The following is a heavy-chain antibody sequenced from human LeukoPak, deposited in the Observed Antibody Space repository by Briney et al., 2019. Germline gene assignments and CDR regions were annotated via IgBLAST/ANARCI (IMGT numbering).Heavy chain of an antibody. CDR1: GGSISGYY. Sequence: PSETLSLTCTVSGGSISGYYWSWIRQPPGKGLEWIGYIYYSGSTNYNPSLKSRVTISVDTSKNQFSLKLSSVTAADTAVYYCARQGYQRYYYYGMDVWGQGTTVTVSS. J-gene: IGHJ6*02. D-gene: IGHD2-2*01. CDR3: ARQGYQRYYYYGMDV. CDR2: IYYSGST. V-gene: IGHV4-59*08.